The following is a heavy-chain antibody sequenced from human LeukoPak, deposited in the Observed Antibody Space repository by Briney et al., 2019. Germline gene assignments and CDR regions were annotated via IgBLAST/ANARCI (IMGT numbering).Heavy chain of an antibody. CDR3: AKEVRESAWFYFDF. D-gene: IGHD3-10*01. CDR2: IRSSGETT. CDR1: GFTFRTYA. J-gene: IGHJ4*02. V-gene: IGHV3-23*01. Sequence: GGSLRLSCAASGFTFRTYAMSWVRQAPGKGLEWVSSIRSSGETTYYADSVKGRFTISRDNSRNTLFLQMNGLTAEDTAVYYCAKEVRESAWFYFDFWGQGTLATVSS.